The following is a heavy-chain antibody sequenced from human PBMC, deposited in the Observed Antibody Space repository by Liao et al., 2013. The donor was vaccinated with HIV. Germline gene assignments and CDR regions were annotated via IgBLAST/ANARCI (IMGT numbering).Heavy chain of an antibody. CDR3: ARVADWGPDFDY. CDR2: IYSRGST. J-gene: IGHJ4*02. V-gene: IGHV4-4*07. Sequence: QVQLQESGPGLVKPSETLSLTCTVSGGSISSYYWTWIRQPAGKGLEWIGRIYSRGSTNYNPSLKSRVTISVDTSKNQFSLKLSSVTAADTAVYYCARVADWGPDFDYWGQGTLVTVSS. D-gene: IGHD3/OR15-3a*01. CDR1: GGSISSYY.